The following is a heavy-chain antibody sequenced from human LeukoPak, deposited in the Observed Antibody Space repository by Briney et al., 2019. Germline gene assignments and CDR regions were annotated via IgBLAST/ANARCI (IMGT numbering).Heavy chain of an antibody. Sequence: SETLSLTCTASGGSISSSSYYWGWIRQPPGKGLEWIGSIYYSGSTYYNPSLKSRVTISVDTSKNQFSLKLSSVTAADTAVYYCARQETAAGRPRGYYYYMDVWGKGTTVTVSS. D-gene: IGHD6-13*01. J-gene: IGHJ6*03. CDR3: ARQETAAGRPRGYYYYMDV. V-gene: IGHV4-39*01. CDR2: IYYSGST. CDR1: GGSISSSSYY.